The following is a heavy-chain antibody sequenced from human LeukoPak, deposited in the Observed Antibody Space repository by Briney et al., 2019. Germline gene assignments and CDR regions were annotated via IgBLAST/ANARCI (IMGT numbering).Heavy chain of an antibody. D-gene: IGHD2-15*01. Sequence: GGSLRLSCAASAFPFSTYGMHWVRQAPGKGLEWVAVIWYDGMIKYYADSVKGRFNISRDNSKNTLYLQVDSLRVDDTAVYYCARAVGPYDYWGQGTLVTVSS. V-gene: IGHV3-33*01. J-gene: IGHJ4*02. CDR1: AFPFSTYG. CDR2: IWYDGMIK. CDR3: ARAVGPYDY.